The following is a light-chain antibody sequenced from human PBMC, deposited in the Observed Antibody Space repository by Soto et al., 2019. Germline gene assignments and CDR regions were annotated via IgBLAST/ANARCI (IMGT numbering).Light chain of an antibody. Sequence: EIVMTQSPATPSVSPAERATLSCRARQSISSNLAWYQQKPGQTHRLLIYGTSTRATGIPARFSGSASGTEFTLTISSLQSEEFAVYYFQHYINVPRTFGGGTKVEIK. CDR3: QHYINVPRT. CDR2: GTS. J-gene: IGKJ4*01. V-gene: IGKV3-15*01. CDR1: QSISSN.